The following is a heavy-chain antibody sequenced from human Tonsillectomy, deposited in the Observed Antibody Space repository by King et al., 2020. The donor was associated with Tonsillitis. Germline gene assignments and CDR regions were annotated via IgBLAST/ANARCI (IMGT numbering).Heavy chain of an antibody. V-gene: IGHV4-59*01. CDR3: AGSMVRGVIIFDY. J-gene: IGHJ4*02. Sequence: VQLQESGPGLVKPSETLSLTCTVSGGSISSYYWSWIRQPPGKGLEWIGYIYYSGSTNYNPSLKSRVTISVDTSKNQSSLKLSSVTAADTAVYYCAGSMVRGVIIFDYWGQGTLVTVSS. CDR1: GGSISSYY. D-gene: IGHD3-10*01. CDR2: IYYSGST.